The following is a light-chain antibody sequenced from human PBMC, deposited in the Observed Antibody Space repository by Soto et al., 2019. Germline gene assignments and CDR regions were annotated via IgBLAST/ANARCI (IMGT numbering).Light chain of an antibody. V-gene: IGKV1-39*01. CDR3: QQTYSTPWT. Sequence: IQLTQSASSLFASVGERVTITCWASQSIRTYLHWYQQKPGGAPKLLIYAASGLPTGVPSRFSGSGSGTGFTLSISSLQPEDVATYYCQQTYSTPWTSGRGTKVDI. CDR2: AAS. CDR1: QSIRTY. J-gene: IGKJ1*01.